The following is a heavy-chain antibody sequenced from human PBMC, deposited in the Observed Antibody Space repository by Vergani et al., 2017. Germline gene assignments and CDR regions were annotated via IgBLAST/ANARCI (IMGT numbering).Heavy chain of an antibody. J-gene: IGHJ4*02. CDR2: IQPAASDT. CDR3: ARLYGRDRSGSKYFDY. D-gene: IGHD6-25*01. V-gene: IGHV5-51*01. Sequence: EVQLVQSGAEVKKPGASLKISCQLSGYSFTNYWIGWVRQMPGKGLEWMGIIQPAASDTRYSPSFQGQVTISVDKSISTAYRQRSSLRASDSAMYYCARLYGRDRSGSKYFDYWGQGTLVTVSS. CDR1: GYSFTNYW.